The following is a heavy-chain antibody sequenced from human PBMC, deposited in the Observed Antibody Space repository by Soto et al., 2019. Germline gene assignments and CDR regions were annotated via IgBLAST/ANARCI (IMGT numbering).Heavy chain of an antibody. J-gene: IGHJ4*02. D-gene: IGHD6-6*01. CDR1: GGTFSSYA. V-gene: IGHV1-69*01. CDR3: ARVESPYSSSSPAFDY. CDR2: IIPIFGTA. Sequence: QEQLVQSGAEVKKPGSSVKVSCKASGGTFSSYAISWVRQAPGQGLEWMGGIIPIFGTANYAQKFQGRVTITADESTSTAYMELSSLRSEDTAVYYCARVESPYSSSSPAFDYWGQGTLVTVSS.